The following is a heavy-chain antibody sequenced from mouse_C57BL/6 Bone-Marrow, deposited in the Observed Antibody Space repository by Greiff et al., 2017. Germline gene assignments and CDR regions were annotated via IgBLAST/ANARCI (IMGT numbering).Heavy chain of an antibody. CDR3: TTTNGSSDRYFDV. V-gene: IGHV14-1*01. Sequence: VQLQQSGAELVRPGASVKLSCTASGFTFTDYYMHWVKQRPEQGLEWIGRIDPEDGDTEYAPKFQGKATMTADTSSNTAYLQHSSLTSEDTAVYYCTTTNGSSDRYFDVWGTGTTGTVSS. CDR1: GFTFTDYY. J-gene: IGHJ1*03. CDR2: IDPEDGDT. D-gene: IGHD1-1*01.